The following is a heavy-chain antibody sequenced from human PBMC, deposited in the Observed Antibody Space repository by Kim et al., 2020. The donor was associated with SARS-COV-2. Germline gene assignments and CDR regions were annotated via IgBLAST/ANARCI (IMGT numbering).Heavy chain of an antibody. V-gene: IGHV3-23*01. D-gene: IGHD6-13*01. CDR1: GFTISSYA. Sequence: GGSLRLSCAASGFTISSYAMSWVRQAPGKGLEWVSAISSSGGSTYYADSVKGRFTISRDNSKNTLYLQMNSLRAEDTAVYYCAKGGHCSWLGEFDYWRRGTVVTVSS. CDR2: ISSSGGST. J-gene: IGHJ4*02. CDR3: AKGGHCSWLGEFDY.